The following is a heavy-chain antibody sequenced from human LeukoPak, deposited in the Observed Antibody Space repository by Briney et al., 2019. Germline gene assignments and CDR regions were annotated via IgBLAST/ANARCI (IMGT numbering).Heavy chain of an antibody. Sequence: ASVKVSCKASGYTFTGYYMHWVRQAPGQGLEWMGWINPNSGGTNYAQKFQGRVTMTRDTSISTAYMELSRLRSDDTAVYYCARDPRRVYYDFWSSYTDWGQGTLVTVSS. CDR2: INPNSGGT. CDR1: GYTFTGYY. D-gene: IGHD3-3*01. CDR3: ARDPRRVYYDFWSSYTD. V-gene: IGHV1-2*02. J-gene: IGHJ4*02.